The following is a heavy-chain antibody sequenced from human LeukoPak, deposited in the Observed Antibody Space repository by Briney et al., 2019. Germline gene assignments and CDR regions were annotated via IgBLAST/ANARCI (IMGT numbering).Heavy chain of an antibody. CDR3: ARCENYYDSSGLDY. J-gene: IGHJ4*02. D-gene: IGHD3-22*01. Sequence: PSETLSLTCAVYGGSFSGYYWSWIRQPPGKGLEWIGEINHSGSTNYNPSLKSRVTISVDTSKNQFSPKLSSVTAADTAVYYCARCENYYDSSGLDYWGQGTLVTVSS. CDR2: INHSGST. CDR1: GGSFSGYY. V-gene: IGHV4-34*01.